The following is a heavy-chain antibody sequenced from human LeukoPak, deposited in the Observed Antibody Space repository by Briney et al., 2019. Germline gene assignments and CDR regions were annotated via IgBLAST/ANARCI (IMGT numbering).Heavy chain of an antibody. CDR3: ASSPYDILTGYRLDY. CDR2: INPSGGST. V-gene: IGHV1-46*01. D-gene: IGHD3-9*01. J-gene: IGHJ4*02. CDR1: GYTFTSYY. Sequence: ASVTVSCKASGYTFTSYYMHWVRQAPGQGLEWMGIINPSGGSTSYAQKFQGRVTMTRDTSTSTVYMELSSLRSEDTAVYYCASSPYDILTGYRLDYWGQGTLVTVSS.